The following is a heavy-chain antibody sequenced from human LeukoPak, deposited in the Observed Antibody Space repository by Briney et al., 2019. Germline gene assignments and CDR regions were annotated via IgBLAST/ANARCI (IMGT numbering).Heavy chain of an antibody. CDR1: GGSFSGYY. V-gene: IGHV4-34*01. Sequence: SETLSLTCAVYGGSFSGYYWSWIRQPRGKGLEWIGEINHSGSTNYNPSLKSRVTISVDTSKNQFSLKLSSVTAADTAVYYCASSTMVVTPLSDHIDYWGQGTLVTVSS. J-gene: IGHJ4*02. D-gene: IGHD4-23*01. CDR2: INHSGST. CDR3: ASSTMVVTPLSDHIDY.